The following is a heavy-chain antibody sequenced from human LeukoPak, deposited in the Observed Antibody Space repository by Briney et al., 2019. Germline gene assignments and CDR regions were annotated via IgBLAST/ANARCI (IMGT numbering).Heavy chain of an antibody. J-gene: IGHJ4*02. D-gene: IGHD3-22*01. CDR2: IKKDGSEK. CDR1: GFTFSDYW. V-gene: IGHV3-7*01. CDR3: ARDLYRIVVVPHYFDY. Sequence: GGSLRLSCAASGFTFSDYWMSWVRQAPGKGLEWVANIKKDGSEKYYVDSVKGRFTISRDNAKNSLYLQMNSLRAEDTAVYYCARDLYRIVVVPHYFDYWGQGTLVTVSS.